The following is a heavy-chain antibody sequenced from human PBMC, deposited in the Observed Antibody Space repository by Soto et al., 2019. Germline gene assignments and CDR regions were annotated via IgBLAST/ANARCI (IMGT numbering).Heavy chain of an antibody. CDR2: IYYNENT. V-gene: IGHV4-39*02. D-gene: IGHD3-3*01. CDR1: GVSINSSSYY. Sequence: KTSETLSLTCTVSGVSINSSSYYWAWMRQPPGKGLEWIGTIYYNENTYYNTSLKSRVTISVDPSRNRFSLKLSSVTAADTAVYYCARWGGDFWNAIWRQGTLVTVSS. CDR3: ARWGGDFWNAI. J-gene: IGHJ4*02.